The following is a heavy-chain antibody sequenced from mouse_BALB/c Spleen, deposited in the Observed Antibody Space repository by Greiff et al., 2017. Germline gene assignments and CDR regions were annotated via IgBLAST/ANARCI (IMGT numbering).Heavy chain of an antibody. J-gene: IGHJ4*01. V-gene: IGHV2-9*02. CDR1: GFSLTSYG. CDR3: ARGESPSRGYAMDY. CDR2: IWAGGST. Sequence: QVQLKQSGPGLVAPSQSLSITCTVSGFSLTSYGVHWVRQPPGKGLEWLGVIWAGGSTNYNSALMSRLSISKDNSKSQVFLKMNSLQTDDTAMYYCARGESPSRGYAMDYWGQGTSVTVSS.